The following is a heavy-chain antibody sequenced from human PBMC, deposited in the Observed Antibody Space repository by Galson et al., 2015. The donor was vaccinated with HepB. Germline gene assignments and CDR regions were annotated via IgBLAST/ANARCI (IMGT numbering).Heavy chain of an antibody. CDR3: ARRVDCSSTSCYTGVDY. CDR1: GYSFTSYW. CDR2: IYPGDSDT. D-gene: IGHD2-2*02. V-gene: IGHV5-51*01. J-gene: IGHJ4*02. Sequence: QSGAEMKKPGESLKISCKGSGYSFTSYWIGWVRQMPGKGLEWMGIIYPGDSDTRYSPSFQGQVTISADKSISTAYLQWSSLKASDTAMYYCARRVDCSSTSCYTGVDYWGQGTLVTVSS.